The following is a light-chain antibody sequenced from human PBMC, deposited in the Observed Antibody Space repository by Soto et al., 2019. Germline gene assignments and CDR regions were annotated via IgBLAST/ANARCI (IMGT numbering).Light chain of an antibody. J-gene: IGLJ1*01. CDR1: SSDVGGHNY. CDR3: TSYTNISPYV. Sequence: QSALTQPASVSGSPGQSITISCTGTSSDVGGHNYVSWYQQHPGKAPKLMIYEVSNRPSGVSNRFSGSKSGNTASLTISGLQPEDEADYYCTSYTNISPYVFGTGTQLTVL. CDR2: EVS. V-gene: IGLV2-14*01.